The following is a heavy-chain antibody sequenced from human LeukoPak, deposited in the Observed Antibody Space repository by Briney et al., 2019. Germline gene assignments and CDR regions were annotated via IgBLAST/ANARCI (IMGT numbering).Heavy chain of an antibody. CDR2: INGDGSST. J-gene: IGHJ4*02. CDR1: GFTLSSHW. Sequence: PGGSLRLSCAASGFTLSSHWMHWVRQAPGKGLVWVSRINGDGSSTSYADSVKGRFTISRDKAKNTLYLQMNSLRAEDTAVYYCARECSSTNCYKNWGQGTLVTVSS. V-gene: IGHV3-74*01. D-gene: IGHD2-2*02. CDR3: ARECSSTNCYKN.